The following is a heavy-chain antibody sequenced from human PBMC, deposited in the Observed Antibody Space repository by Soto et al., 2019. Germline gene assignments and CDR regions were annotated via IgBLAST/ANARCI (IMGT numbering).Heavy chain of an antibody. J-gene: IGHJ4*02. CDR2: IYYSGST. V-gene: IGHV4-31*02. D-gene: IGHD6-25*01. CDR1: GGSISSGGYY. CDR3: ARSPARSGYFDY. Sequence: PSETLSLTXTVSGGSISSGGYYWSWIRQHPGKGLEWIGYIYYSGSTYYNPSLKSRVTISVDTSKNQFSLKLSSVTAADTAVYSCARSPARSGYFDYWGQGTLVTVSS.